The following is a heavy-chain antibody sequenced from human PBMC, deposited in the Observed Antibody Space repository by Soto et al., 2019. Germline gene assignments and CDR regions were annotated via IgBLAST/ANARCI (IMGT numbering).Heavy chain of an antibody. D-gene: IGHD3-10*01. CDR3: ARMVRGSNIDYYHYIDV. Sequence: QVQLVQSGAEVKKPGASVKVSCKASGYSFTSHGISWVRQAPGQGLEWMGWISANSGDTNYAQKRQGRVTVTTDTSTSTAYLELSSLRSEDTAVYYCARMVRGSNIDYYHYIDVWGKGTMVTVSS. J-gene: IGHJ6*03. CDR2: ISANSGDT. V-gene: IGHV1-18*01. CDR1: GYSFTSHG.